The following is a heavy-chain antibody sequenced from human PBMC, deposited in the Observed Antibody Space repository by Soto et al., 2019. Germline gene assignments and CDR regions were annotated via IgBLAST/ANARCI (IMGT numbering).Heavy chain of an antibody. CDR1: GFTFSSYG. Sequence: GGSLRLSCAASGFTFSSYGMHWVRQAPGKGLEWVAVISYDGSNKYYADSVKGRFTISRDNSKNTLYLQMNSLRAEDTAVYYCAKVGYSGDKYYYYMDVWGKGTTVTVSS. V-gene: IGHV3-30*18. J-gene: IGHJ6*03. CDR2: ISYDGSNK. CDR3: AKVGYSGDKYYYYMDV. D-gene: IGHD5-12*01.